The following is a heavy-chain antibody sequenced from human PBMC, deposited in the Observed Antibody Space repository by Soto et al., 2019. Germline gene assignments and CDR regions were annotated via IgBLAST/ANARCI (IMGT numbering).Heavy chain of an antibody. CDR2: IYHSGT. J-gene: IGHJ4*02. CDR1: GGSISSGGYS. CDR3: ARGGKTVTTLDY. Sequence: QLQLQESGSGLVKPSQTLSLTCAVSGGSISSGGYSWGWIRQPPGKGLEWNGYIYHSGTYYNPSLKRRVTISVDRSKNQFSLKLSSVSAAGTAVHYCARGGKTVTTLDYWGQGTLVTVSS. V-gene: IGHV4-30-2*01. D-gene: IGHD4-17*01.